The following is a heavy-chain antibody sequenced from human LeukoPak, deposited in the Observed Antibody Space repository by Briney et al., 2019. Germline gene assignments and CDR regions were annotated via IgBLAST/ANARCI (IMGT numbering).Heavy chain of an antibody. D-gene: IGHD6-13*01. CDR3: ARGSVAAAQSKVRSGHYYYYYMDV. CDR1: GGTFSSYA. Sequence: VASVKVSCKASGGTFSSYAISWVRQAPGQGLEWMGRIITIFGTANYAQKFQGRVTITTDESTSTAYMELSSLRSEDTAVYYCARGSVAAAQSKVRSGHYYYYYMDVWGKGTTVTVSS. J-gene: IGHJ6*03. V-gene: IGHV1-69*05. CDR2: IITIFGTA.